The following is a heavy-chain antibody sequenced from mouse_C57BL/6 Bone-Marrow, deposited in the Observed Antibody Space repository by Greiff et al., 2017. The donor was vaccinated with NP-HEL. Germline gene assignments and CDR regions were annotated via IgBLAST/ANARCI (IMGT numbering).Heavy chain of an antibody. CDR3: ARGGYHFAY. D-gene: IGHD3-2*02. J-gene: IGHJ3*01. CDR1: GYTFTDYY. Sequence: VQLQQSGAELVRPGASVKLSCKASGYTFTDYYINWVKQRPGQGLEWIARIYPGSGNTYYNEKFKGKATLTAEKSSSTAYMQLSSLTSEDSAVYFCARGGYHFAYWGQGTLVTVSA. V-gene: IGHV1-76*01. CDR2: IYPGSGNT.